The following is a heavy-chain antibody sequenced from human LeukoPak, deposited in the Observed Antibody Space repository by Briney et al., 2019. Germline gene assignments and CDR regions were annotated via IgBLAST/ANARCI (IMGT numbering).Heavy chain of an antibody. V-gene: IGHV3-30*03. D-gene: IGHD1-26*01. CDR1: GFTFSSYG. CDR2: ISYDGSNK. CDR3: ARGGVVGATIAFFDY. Sequence: SGGSLRLSCAASGFTFSSYGMHWVRQAPGKGLEWVAVISYDGSNKYYADSVKGRFTISRDNAKNSLDLQMNSLRAEDTAVYYCARGGVVGATIAFFDYWGQGTLVTVSS. J-gene: IGHJ4*02.